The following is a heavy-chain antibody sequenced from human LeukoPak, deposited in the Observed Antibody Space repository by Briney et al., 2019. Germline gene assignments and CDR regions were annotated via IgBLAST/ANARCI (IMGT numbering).Heavy chain of an antibody. CDR3: AKDSSGWYYFDY. CDR2: ISGSGGST. Sequence: GGSLRLSCAASGFTFSSYAMSWVRQAPGKGMEWVSAISGSGGSTYYADSVKGRFTISRDNSKNTLYLQMNSLRAEDTAVYYCAKDSSGWYYFDYWGQGTLVTVSS. D-gene: IGHD6-19*01. CDR1: GFTFSSYA. V-gene: IGHV3-23*01. J-gene: IGHJ4*02.